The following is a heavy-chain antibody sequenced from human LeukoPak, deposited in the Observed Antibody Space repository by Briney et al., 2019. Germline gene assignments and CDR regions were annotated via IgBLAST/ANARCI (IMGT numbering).Heavy chain of an antibody. Sequence: GGSLRLSCVDSGFTFSSYWMSWVRQAPGKGLEWVANIKQDGSEKYYVDSVKGRFTISRDNAKNSLYLQMNSLRAEDTAVYYCATLGYYYDSSGYVRYWGQGTLVTVSS. J-gene: IGHJ4*02. V-gene: IGHV3-7*01. CDR2: IKQDGSEK. CDR1: GFTFSSYW. D-gene: IGHD3-22*01. CDR3: ATLGYYYDSSGYVRY.